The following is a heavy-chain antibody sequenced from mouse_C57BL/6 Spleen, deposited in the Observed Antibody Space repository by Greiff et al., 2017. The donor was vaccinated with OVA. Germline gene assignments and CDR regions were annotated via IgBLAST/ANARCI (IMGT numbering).Heavy chain of an antibody. Sequence: EVQRVESGGGLVQPGGSLSLSCAASGFTFTDYYMSWVRQPPGKALEWLGFIRNKANGYTTEYSASVKGRFTISRDNSQSILYLQMNALRAEDSATNYCARSILQYYFDYRGQGTTLTGSS. V-gene: IGHV7-3*01. CDR1: GFTFTDYY. J-gene: IGHJ2*01. D-gene: IGHD2-12*01. CDR2: IRNKANGYTT. CDR3: ARSILQYYFDY.